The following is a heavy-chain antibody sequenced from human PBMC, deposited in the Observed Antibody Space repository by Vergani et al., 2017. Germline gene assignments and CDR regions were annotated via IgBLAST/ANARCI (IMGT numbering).Heavy chain of an antibody. CDR1: GFTFSSYS. CDR2: ISSSSSTI. D-gene: IGHD3-9*01. V-gene: IGHV3-48*02. J-gene: IGHJ6*02. CDR3: ARDRERQYYDILTGYYYYYGMDV. Sequence: EVQLLESGGGLVQPGGSLRLSCAASGFTFSSYSMNWVRQAPGKGLEWVSSISSSSSTIYYADSVKGRFTISRDNAKNSLYLQMNSLRDEDTAVYYCARDRERQYYDILTGYYYYYGMDVWGQGTTVTVSS.